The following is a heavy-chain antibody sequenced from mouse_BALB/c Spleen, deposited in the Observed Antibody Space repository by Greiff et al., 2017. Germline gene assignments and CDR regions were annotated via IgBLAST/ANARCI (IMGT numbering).Heavy chain of an antibody. CDR2: ISSGGST. J-gene: IGHJ4*01. CDR3: ARARMDY. Sequence: DVKLVESGGGLVKPGGSLKLSCAASGFTFSSYAMSWVRQTPEKRLEWVASISSGGSTYYPDSVKGRFTISRDNARNILYLQMSSLRSEDTAMYYCARARMDYWGQGTSVTVSS. V-gene: IGHV5-6-5*01. CDR1: GFTFSSYA.